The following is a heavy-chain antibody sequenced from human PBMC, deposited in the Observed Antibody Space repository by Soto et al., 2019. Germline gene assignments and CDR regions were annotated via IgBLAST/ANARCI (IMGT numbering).Heavy chain of an antibody. J-gene: IGHJ4*02. D-gene: IGHD3-3*01. Sequence: SETLSLTCTVSGGSISSGDYYWSWIRQPPGKGLEWIGYIYYSGSTYYNPSLKSRVTISVDTSKNQFSLKLSSVTAADTAVYYCARVRGLRFFVDYWGQGTLVTVSS. CDR1: GGSISSGDYY. CDR3: ARVRGLRFFVDY. V-gene: IGHV4-30-4*01. CDR2: IYYSGST.